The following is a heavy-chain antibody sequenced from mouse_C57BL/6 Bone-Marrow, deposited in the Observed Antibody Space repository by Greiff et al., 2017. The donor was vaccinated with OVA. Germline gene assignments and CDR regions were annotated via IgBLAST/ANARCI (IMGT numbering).Heavy chain of an antibody. D-gene: IGHD1-1*01. Sequence: VQLQESGAELMKPGASVKLSCKATGYTFTGYWIEWVKQRPGHGLEWIGEILPGSGSTNYNEKFKGKATFTADTSSNTAYMQLSSLTTEDSAIYYCARSGIYYYGSLYYFDYWGQGTTLTVSS. CDR1: GYTFTGYW. J-gene: IGHJ2*01. CDR2: ILPGSGST. V-gene: IGHV1-9*01. CDR3: ARSGIYYYGSLYYFDY.